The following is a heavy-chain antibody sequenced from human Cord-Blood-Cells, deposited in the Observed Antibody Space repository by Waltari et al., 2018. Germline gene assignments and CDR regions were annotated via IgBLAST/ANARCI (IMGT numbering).Heavy chain of an antibody. Sequence: EVRLLEMGEGSMHLGGSLSLSGQAPGFSVVCTYICGFGRPPGRGLEWVSVIYSGGSTYYADSVKGRFTISRDNSKNTLYLQMNSLRAEDTAVYYCARDSLGPTGPGAFDIWGQGTMVTVSS. CDR3: ARDSLGPTGPGAFDI. CDR1: GFSVVCTY. J-gene: IGHJ3*02. CDR2: IYSGGST. V-gene: IGHV3-53*02. D-gene: IGHD1-26*01.